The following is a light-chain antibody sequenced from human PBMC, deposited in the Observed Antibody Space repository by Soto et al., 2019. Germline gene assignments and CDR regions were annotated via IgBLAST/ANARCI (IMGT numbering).Light chain of an antibody. Sequence: DIQMTQSPSSVSASVGDRVTITCRASQGISSWLAWYQQKPGKAPNLLIYAASSLQSGVPSRFSGSGSGTNFALNIISLQPEEFSTFYCQQDNSFSHSFGQWTKLEIK. CDR3: QQDNSFSHS. J-gene: IGKJ2*01. V-gene: IGKV1-12*01. CDR2: AAS. CDR1: QGISSW.